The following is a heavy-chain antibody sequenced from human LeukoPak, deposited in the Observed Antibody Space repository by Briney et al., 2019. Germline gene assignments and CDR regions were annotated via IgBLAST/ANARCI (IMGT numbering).Heavy chain of an antibody. Sequence: GGSLRLSCEASGFTFRTYRMNWVRQAPGKGLEWVSASGGDGGSTYADSVKGRFTISRDNSKNTLYLQMNSLRAEDTATYYCAKALNYWYFDLWGRGNLVTVSS. V-gene: IGHV3-23*01. J-gene: IGHJ2*01. CDR1: GFTFRTYR. CDR2: SGGDGGST. CDR3: AKALNYWYFDL.